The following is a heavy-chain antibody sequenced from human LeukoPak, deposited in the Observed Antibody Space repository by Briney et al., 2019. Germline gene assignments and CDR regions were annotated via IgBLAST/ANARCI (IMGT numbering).Heavy chain of an antibody. Sequence: GGSLRLSCAASGFTFSSYATSWVRQAPGKGLEWVSAISGSGGSTYYADSVKGRFTISRDNSKNTLYLQMNSLRAEDTAVYYCAKDQYYDFWSGYPRWFDPWGQGTLVTVSS. D-gene: IGHD3-3*01. CDR3: AKDQYYDFWSGYPRWFDP. V-gene: IGHV3-23*01. J-gene: IGHJ5*02. CDR2: ISGSGGST. CDR1: GFTFSSYA.